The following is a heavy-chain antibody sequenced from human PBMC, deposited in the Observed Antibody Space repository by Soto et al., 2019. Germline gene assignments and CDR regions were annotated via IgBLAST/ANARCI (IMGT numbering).Heavy chain of an antibody. J-gene: IGHJ6*02. V-gene: IGHV1-69*01. Sequence: QVQLVQSGAEVKKPGSSVKVSCKASGGTFNNYNFNWVRQAPGQGLEWMGGIIPMFGTPNYAQRFQGRVTITADDSTSTAYMEVSSLRSEDTAVYYCARDETGDYYYSYYGMNGWGQGTTVTASS. CDR2: IIPMFGTP. CDR1: GGTFNNYN. CDR3: ARDETGDYYYSYYGMNG. D-gene: IGHD7-27*01.